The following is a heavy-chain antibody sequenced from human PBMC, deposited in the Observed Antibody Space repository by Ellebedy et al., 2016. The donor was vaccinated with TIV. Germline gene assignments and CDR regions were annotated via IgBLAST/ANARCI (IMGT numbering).Heavy chain of an antibody. CDR1: GFPFSSYS. D-gene: IGHD2-2*02. CDR3: ARDYCSSTSCYNY. CDR2: ISSSSSYI. V-gene: IGHV3-21*01. Sequence: GGSLRLXCAASGFPFSSYSMNWVRQAPGKGLEWVSSISSSSSYIYYADSVKGRFTISRDNAKNSLYLQMNSLRAEDTAVYYCARDYCSSTSCYNYWGQGTLVTVSS. J-gene: IGHJ4*02.